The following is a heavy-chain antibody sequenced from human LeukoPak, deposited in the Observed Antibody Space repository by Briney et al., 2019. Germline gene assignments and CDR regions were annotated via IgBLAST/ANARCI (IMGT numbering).Heavy chain of an antibody. Sequence: GGSLRLSCAASGFSFSDYNMHWLRQAPGKELEWVAFISSTSGTIHYADSVKGRFTISRDNARNSLYLQMNSLRVEDTAVYYYARGTSFGRGPFDYWGQGTLVTVSS. J-gene: IGHJ4*02. CDR3: ARGTSFGRGPFDY. V-gene: IGHV3-48*04. D-gene: IGHD3-3*01. CDR2: ISSTSGTI. CDR1: GFSFSDYN.